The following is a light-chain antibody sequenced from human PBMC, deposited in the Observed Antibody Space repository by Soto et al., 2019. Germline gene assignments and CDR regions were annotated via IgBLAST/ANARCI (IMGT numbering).Light chain of an antibody. CDR2: GAS. Sequence: DVQMTQSPSSLSAYVGDRVTITCRASQRISTYVNWYQQKPGKAPDLLIYGASSLQSWVPSRFSGSGSGTDFTLTLSSLQPEDFAYYYCQQAYTTARTFGQGTKVEI. CDR1: QRISTY. J-gene: IGKJ1*01. V-gene: IGKV1-39*01. CDR3: QQAYTTART.